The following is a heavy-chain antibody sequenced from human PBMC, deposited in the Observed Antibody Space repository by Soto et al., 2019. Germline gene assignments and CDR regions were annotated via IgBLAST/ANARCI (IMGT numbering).Heavy chain of an antibody. J-gene: IGHJ4*02. Sequence: QVQLQESGPGLVKPSETLSLTCSVSSGSVSSGTYYWSWIRQPPGRGLEWIGHIYSSGSTNYNPSLKSRVTISVDTSKNQVSLILSSVTAADTAMYYCARDSEAAGYHYWGQGTLVTVSS. D-gene: IGHD5-18*01. CDR3: ARDSEAAGYHY. V-gene: IGHV4-61*01. CDR1: SGSVSSGTYY. CDR2: IYSSGST.